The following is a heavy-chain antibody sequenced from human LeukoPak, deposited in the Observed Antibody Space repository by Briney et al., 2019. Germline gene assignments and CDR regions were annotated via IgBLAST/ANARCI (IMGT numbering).Heavy chain of an antibody. CDR3: ARGPVVWYCSGGSCYGPGAFDL. V-gene: IGHV6-1*01. J-gene: IGHJ3*01. Sequence: SRTLSLTSAISGDSLSIDSAAWDWVTESPPRGLEWLGSTYYMPKWYIDYAVSVKSRLTINPGTSNNQFSLQLNSVPPEDRAVYYGARGPVVWYCSGGSCYGPGAFDLWGQGTMVPVSS. D-gene: IGHD2-15*01. CDR1: GDSLSIDSAA. CDR2: TYYMPKWYI.